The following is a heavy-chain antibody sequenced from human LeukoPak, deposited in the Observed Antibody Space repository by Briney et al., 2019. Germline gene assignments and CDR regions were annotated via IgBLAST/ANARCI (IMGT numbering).Heavy chain of an antibody. Sequence: GGSLRLSCAASGFTFSSYWMSWVRQAPGKGLEWVANIKQDGSEKYYVDSVKGRFTISRDNAKNSLYLQMNSLRAEDTAVYYCARDRRRDYDILTGSLDYWGQGTLVTVSS. D-gene: IGHD3-9*01. J-gene: IGHJ4*02. V-gene: IGHV3-7*01. CDR3: ARDRRRDYDILTGSLDY. CDR2: IKQDGSEK. CDR1: GFTFSSYW.